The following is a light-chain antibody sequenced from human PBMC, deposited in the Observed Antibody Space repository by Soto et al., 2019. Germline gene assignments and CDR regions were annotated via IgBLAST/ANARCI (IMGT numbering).Light chain of an antibody. CDR2: LGS. CDR1: QSLLHSNGYNY. J-gene: IGKJ4*01. Sequence: DIVMTQSPLSLPVTPGEPASISCRSSQSLLHSNGYNYLDWYLQKPGQSPQLLIYLGSNRASGVPDRFSGSGSGTDFTLKISRVEAEDVGVYYCMQFLQTPLTFGGGTKAEIK. V-gene: IGKV2-28*01. CDR3: MQFLQTPLT.